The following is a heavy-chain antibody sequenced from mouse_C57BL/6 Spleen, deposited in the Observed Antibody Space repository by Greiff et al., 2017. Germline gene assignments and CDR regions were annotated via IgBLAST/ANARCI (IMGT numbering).Heavy chain of an antibody. Sequence: DVMLVESGGGLVKPGGSLKLSCAASGFTFSSYTMSWVRQTPEKRLEWVATISGGGGNTYYPDSVKGRFTISRDNAKNTLYLQMSSLRSEDTALYYCASGNSWFAYWGQGTLVTVSA. CDR2: ISGGGGNT. CDR3: ASGNSWFAY. D-gene: IGHD2-1*01. V-gene: IGHV5-9*01. J-gene: IGHJ3*01. CDR1: GFTFSSYT.